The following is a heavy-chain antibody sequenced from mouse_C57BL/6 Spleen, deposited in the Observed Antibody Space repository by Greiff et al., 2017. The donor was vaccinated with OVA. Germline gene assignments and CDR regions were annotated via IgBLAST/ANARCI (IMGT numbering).Heavy chain of an antibody. V-gene: IGHV1-42*01. CDR1: GYSFTGYY. CDR3: ARSDAMDY. J-gene: IGHJ4*01. Sequence: DVKLQESGPELVKPGASVKISCKASGYSFTGYYMNWVKQSPEKSLEWIGEINPSTGGTTYNQKFKAKATLTVDKSSSTAYMQLKSLTSEDSAVYYCARSDAMDYWGQGTSVTVSS. CDR2: INPSTGGT.